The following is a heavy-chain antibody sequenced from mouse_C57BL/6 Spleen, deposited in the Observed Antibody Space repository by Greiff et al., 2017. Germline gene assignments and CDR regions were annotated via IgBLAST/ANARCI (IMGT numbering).Heavy chain of an antibody. CDR1: GFSFNTYA. CDR3: VRLGLRQAY. J-gene: IGHJ3*01. D-gene: IGHD2-4*01. V-gene: IGHV10-1*01. CDR2: IRSKSNNYAT. Sequence: EVNVVESGGGLVQPKGSLKLSCAASGFSFNTYAMNWVRQAPGKGLEWVARIRSKSNNYATYYADSVKYRFTISRDDSESMLYLQMNNLKTEDTAMYYCVRLGLRQAYWGQGTLVTVS.